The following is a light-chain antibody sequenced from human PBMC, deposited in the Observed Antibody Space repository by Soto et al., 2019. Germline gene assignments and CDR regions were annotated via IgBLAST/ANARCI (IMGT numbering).Light chain of an antibody. CDR1: SSDVGGYEY. CDR2: EVR. CDR3: SSYRVCSTYV. J-gene: IGLJ1*01. V-gene: IGLV2-14*01. Sequence: QSALTQPASVSGSPGQSITISCTGTSSDVGGYEYVSWYQQHPGKAPKLMIYEVRDRPSGVSSRFSGSKSGNTASLTISGLQAEDEADYSCSSYRVCSTYVFGTGTKLTFL.